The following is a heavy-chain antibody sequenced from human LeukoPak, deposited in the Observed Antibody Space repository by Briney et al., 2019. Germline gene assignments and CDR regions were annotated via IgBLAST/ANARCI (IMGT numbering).Heavy chain of an antibody. CDR3: AKEAYYNDRTGYKYYFDY. CDR2: ISGSGDST. J-gene: IGHJ4*02. D-gene: IGHD3-22*01. V-gene: IGHV3-23*01. Sequence: SGGSLRLSCAASGFTFSLYAMSWVRQAPGKRLEWVSDISGSGDSTYYADSVKGRFTISRDKSKNTLYLQMNSLRAEDTAVYYCAKEAYYNDRTGYKYYFDYWGQGTLVAVSS. CDR1: GFTFSLYA.